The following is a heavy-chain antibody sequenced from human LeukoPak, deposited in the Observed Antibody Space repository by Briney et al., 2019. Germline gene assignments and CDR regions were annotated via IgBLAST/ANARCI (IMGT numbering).Heavy chain of an antibody. CDR1: GAFIRGGGVY. CDR2: IYHSGTT. V-gene: IGHV4-30-2*02. CDR3: ARSYYDSSVTIFGVVTTYYYYYMDV. Sequence: SETLSLTCTVSGAFIRGGGVYWSWIRQPPGKGLEWIGYIYHSGTTYYSPSLKSRVTISIDTSKNQFSLKLSSVTAADTAVYYCARSYYDSSVTIFGVVTTYYYYYMDVWGKGTTVTVSS. J-gene: IGHJ6*03. D-gene: IGHD3-3*01.